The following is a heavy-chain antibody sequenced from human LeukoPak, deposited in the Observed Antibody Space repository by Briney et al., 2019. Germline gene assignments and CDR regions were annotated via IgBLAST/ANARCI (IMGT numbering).Heavy chain of an antibody. CDR1: GDSICIYT. CDR3: ARHPYYGSGSEYYYGMDV. J-gene: IGHJ6*02. D-gene: IGHD3-10*01. V-gene: IGHV4-59*08. Sequence: PSETLSLTCTVSGDSICIYTWSCMWPPPGKGLGCVGHIYNSGSTNYNPSLKRRVTISVDTSKNQISLKLSSVTAADTAAYYCARHPYYGSGSEYYYGMDVWGQGTTVTVSS. CDR2: IYNSGST.